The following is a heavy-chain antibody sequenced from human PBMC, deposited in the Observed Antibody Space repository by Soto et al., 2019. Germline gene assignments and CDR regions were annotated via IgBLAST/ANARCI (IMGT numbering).Heavy chain of an antibody. Sequence: GETLKISCKGSGYTFTNYWIGWVRQMPGKGLEWMGIIYPGDSDTKYNPSFQGQVTISADKSITTTYLQWSSLKASDTAIYYCAASIFYYGMDVWGRGTTVTVSS. CDR1: GYTFTNYW. CDR2: IYPGDSDT. J-gene: IGHJ6*02. CDR3: AASIFYYGMDV. V-gene: IGHV5-51*01.